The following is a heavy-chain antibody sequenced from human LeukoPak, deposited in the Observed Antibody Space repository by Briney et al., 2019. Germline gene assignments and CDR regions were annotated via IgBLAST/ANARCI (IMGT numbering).Heavy chain of an antibody. CDR2: ISWNSDSK. J-gene: IGHJ4*02. CDR3: ARSVELVRGYFDF. CDR1: GFIFDDYS. D-gene: IGHD1-1*01. V-gene: IGHV3-9*01. Sequence: GGSLRLSCAASGFIFDDYSMHWVRQALEKGLERVSGISWNSDSKDYADSVKGRFTISRDNAKNSLFLQVNSLRTEDTALYYCARSVELVRGYFDFWGQGTLVTVSS.